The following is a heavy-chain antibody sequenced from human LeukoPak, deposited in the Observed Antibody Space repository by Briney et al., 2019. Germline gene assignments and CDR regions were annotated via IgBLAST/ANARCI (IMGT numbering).Heavy chain of an antibody. CDR1: GFTFSSYW. CDR3: ARGADYSPTDFDY. V-gene: IGHV3-7*01. CDR2: IKRDGSEK. J-gene: IGHJ4*02. Sequence: PGGSLRLSCAASGFTFSSYWMSWVRQAPGKGLEWVANIKRDGSEKYYVDSVKGRFTISRDNAKNSLYLQMNSLRAEDTAVYYCARGADYSPTDFDYWGQGTLVTVSS. D-gene: IGHD4-11*01.